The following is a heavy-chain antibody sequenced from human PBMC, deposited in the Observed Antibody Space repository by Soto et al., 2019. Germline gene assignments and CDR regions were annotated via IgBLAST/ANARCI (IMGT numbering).Heavy chain of an antibody. Sequence: EVQLLESGGGLVQPGGSLRLSCAASGFTFSSYAMSWVRQAPGKGLEWVSAISGSGGSTYYADSVKGRFTISRDNSKNTLYLQMNSLRAEDTAVYYCAKHPGMPAARITCFDSWGQGTLVTVSS. D-gene: IGHD2-2*01. CDR1: GFTFSSYA. CDR3: AKHPGMPAARITCFDS. J-gene: IGHJ4*02. CDR2: ISGSGGST. V-gene: IGHV3-23*01.